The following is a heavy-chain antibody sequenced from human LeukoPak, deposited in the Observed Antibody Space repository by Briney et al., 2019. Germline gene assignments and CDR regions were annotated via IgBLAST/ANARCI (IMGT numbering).Heavy chain of an antibody. D-gene: IGHD1-1*01. Sequence: SETPSLTCTVSGGSISSYFWSWIRQPAGKGLEWIGRIYTSGSTNYSPSLKSRVTMSIDTSKNQFSLRLSSVTAADTAVYYCAREAGFERCFDCLGQGTLVTVSS. CDR1: GGSISSYF. CDR2: IYTSGST. J-gene: IGHJ4*02. CDR3: AREAGFERCFDC. V-gene: IGHV4-4*07.